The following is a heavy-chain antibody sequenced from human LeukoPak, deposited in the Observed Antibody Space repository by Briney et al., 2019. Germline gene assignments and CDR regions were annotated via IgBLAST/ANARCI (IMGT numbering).Heavy chain of an antibody. J-gene: IGHJ4*02. V-gene: IGHV4-38-2*02. Sequence: PSETLSLTCTVSGYSISSGYYWGWIRQPPGKGLEWIGSIYYSGSTYYNPSLKSRVTISVDTSKNQFSLKLSSVTAADTAVYYCARVNVVRTFDYWGQGTLVTVSS. CDR1: GYSISSGYY. CDR2: IYYSGST. CDR3: ARVNVVRTFDY. D-gene: IGHD2-21*01.